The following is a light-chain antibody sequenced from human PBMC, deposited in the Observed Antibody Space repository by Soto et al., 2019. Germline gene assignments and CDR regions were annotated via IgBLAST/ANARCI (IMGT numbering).Light chain of an antibody. J-gene: IGLJ2*01. CDR3: QVWHSSTVV. V-gene: IGLV3-9*01. CDR1: GIGSTN. Sequence: SYELTQSLSVSVALGQTAKITCGGNGIGSTNVHWYQQKPGQAPVLVIYRDAIRPSGIPERFSGSNSGNTATLTIGRAQAGDEAHYYCQVWHSSTVVFGGGTQLTVL. CDR2: RDA.